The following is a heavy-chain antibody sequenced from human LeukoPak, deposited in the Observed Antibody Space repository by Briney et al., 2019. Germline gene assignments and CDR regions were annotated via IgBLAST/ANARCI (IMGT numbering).Heavy chain of an antibody. CDR3: ARDVADYSNYYYYYYMDV. V-gene: IGHV4-39*07. Sequence: SETLSFTCTVSGGSISSSSYYWGWIRQPPGKGLEWIGSIYYSGSTYYNPSLKSRVTISVDTSKNQFSLKLSSVTAADTAVYYCARDVADYSNYYYYYYMDVWGKGTTVTVSS. CDR1: GGSISSSSYY. CDR2: IYYSGST. J-gene: IGHJ6*03. D-gene: IGHD4-11*01.